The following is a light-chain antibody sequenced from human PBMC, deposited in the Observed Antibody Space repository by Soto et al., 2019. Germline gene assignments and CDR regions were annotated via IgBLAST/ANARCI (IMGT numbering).Light chain of an antibody. Sequence: DVVMTQSPLSLPVTLGQPASISCRSSQSLVDSDGNTYLNWFQQSPGQSPRRLIYKVSNRDSGVPDRFSGSGSGADFTLQISRVEAEDVGVYYCMQATHSPWTFGQGTKVEIK. V-gene: IGKV2-30*01. CDR1: QSLVDSDGNTY. J-gene: IGKJ1*01. CDR3: MQATHSPWT. CDR2: KVS.